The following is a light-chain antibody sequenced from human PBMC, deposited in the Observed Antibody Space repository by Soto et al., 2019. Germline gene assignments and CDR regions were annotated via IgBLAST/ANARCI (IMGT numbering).Light chain of an antibody. CDR2: DAS. CDR3: LQDINYPWT. CDR1: QSISSW. J-gene: IGKJ1*01. V-gene: IGKV1-5*01. Sequence: DIQMTQSPSTLSASVGDRVTITCRASQSISSWLAWYQQKPGKAPKLLIYDASSLESGVPSRFSGSGSGTDFTLAISTLQPEDSATYYCLQDINYPWTVGQGTKGDIK.